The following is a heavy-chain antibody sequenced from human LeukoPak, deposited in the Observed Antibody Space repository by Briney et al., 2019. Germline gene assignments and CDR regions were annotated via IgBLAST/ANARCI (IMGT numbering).Heavy chain of an antibody. CDR2: ISSSSSTV. J-gene: IGHJ4*02. CDR3: ARDRGSPDY. Sequence: GGSLRLSCAASGFTFSSYRMNWVRQAPGKGLEWVSYISSSSSTVYYADSVKGRFTISRDNAKNSLYLQMNSLRAEDTAVYYCARDRGSPDYWGQGTLVTVSS. D-gene: IGHD1-26*01. CDR1: GFTFSSYR. V-gene: IGHV3-48*04.